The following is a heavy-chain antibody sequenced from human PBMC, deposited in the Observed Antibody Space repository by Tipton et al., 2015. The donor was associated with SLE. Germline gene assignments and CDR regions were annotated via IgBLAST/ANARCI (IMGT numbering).Heavy chain of an antibody. CDR3: ARDPAVHRALDI. CDR1: GYTFTSYD. CDR2: ISGYSGNR. J-gene: IGHJ3*02. Sequence: QSGAEVKKPGASVKVSCKASGYTFTSYDITWVRQAPGQGLEWMGWISGYSGNRNYAQKFQGRATLTTDTSTRTAYMELRSLRSDDTAVYYCARDPAVHRALDIWGQGTMVTVSA. V-gene: IGHV1-18*01.